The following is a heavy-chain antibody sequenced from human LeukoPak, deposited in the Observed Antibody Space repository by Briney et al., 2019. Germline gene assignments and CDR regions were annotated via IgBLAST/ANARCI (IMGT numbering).Heavy chain of an antibody. CDR3: AREGPAASTSFYYFMDV. Sequence: SETLSLTCTVSGGSISSYYWTWIRQPAGKGPEWIGRMYTSGATNYNPSLKSRTTMSVDTSKNQLSLRLSSVTAADRAVYYCAREGPAASTSFYYFMDVWGKGTTVTVSS. CDR1: GGSISSYY. D-gene: IGHD2-2*01. J-gene: IGHJ6*03. V-gene: IGHV4-4*07. CDR2: MYTSGAT.